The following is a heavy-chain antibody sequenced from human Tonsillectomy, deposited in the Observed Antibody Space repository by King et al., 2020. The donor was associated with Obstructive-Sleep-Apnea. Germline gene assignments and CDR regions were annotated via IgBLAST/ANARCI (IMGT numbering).Heavy chain of an antibody. CDR1: GYSFTSYW. V-gene: IGHV5-51*01. J-gene: IGHJ6*02. CDR2: IYPGDSDT. CDR3: ARHIDITSNRNYCYGMDV. Sequence: QLVQSGGEVKKPGESLTISCQGSGYSFTSYWIAWVRQMPGKGLEWMGIIYPGDSDTRYSPSFQGQVTISVDKSISTAYLQWSSLKASDTAMYYCARHIDITSNRNYCYGMDVWGQGTTVTVSS. D-gene: IGHD1-14*01.